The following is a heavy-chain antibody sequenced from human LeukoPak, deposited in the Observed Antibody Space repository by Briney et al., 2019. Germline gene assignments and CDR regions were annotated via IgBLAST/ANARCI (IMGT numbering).Heavy chain of an antibody. D-gene: IGHD5-24*01. J-gene: IGHJ4*02. CDR3: ARALLDGYNDY. Sequence: GGSLRLSCAASGFTFSDYYMSWIRQAPGKGLEWVSYISSSGSTIYYADSVKGRFTISRDDSKNTLYLQMTTLRAEDTAVYYCARALLDGYNDYWGQGTLVTVSS. CDR1: GFTFSDYY. V-gene: IGHV3-11*04. CDR2: ISSSGSTI.